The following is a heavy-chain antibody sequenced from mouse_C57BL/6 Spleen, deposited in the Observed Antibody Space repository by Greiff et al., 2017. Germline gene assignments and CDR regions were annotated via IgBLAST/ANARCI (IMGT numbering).Heavy chain of an antibody. V-gene: IGHV3-1*01. CDR2: ISYSGST. Sequence: EVQVVESGPGMVKPSQSLSLTCTVTGYSITSGYDWHWIRHFPGNKLEWMGYISYSGSTNYNPSLKSRISITHDTSKNHFFLKLNSVTTEDTATYYCAREGGYGSSPWFAYWGQGTLVTVSA. CDR3: AREGGYGSSPWFAY. CDR1: GYSITSGYD. J-gene: IGHJ3*01. D-gene: IGHD1-1*01.